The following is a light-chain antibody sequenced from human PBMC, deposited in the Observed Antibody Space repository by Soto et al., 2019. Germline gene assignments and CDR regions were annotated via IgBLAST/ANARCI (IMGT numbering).Light chain of an antibody. CDR3: QQYNSYSWT. CDR2: DAS. Sequence: DIQMTQSPSTLSASVGARVPITCRARQSISSWLAWYPQHPGKAPQLLIYDASSLESGVPSRFSGSGSGTEITLTISSLQPDDFATYYCQQYNSYSWTFGQRTKVDIK. J-gene: IGKJ1*01. V-gene: IGKV1-5*01. CDR1: QSISSW.